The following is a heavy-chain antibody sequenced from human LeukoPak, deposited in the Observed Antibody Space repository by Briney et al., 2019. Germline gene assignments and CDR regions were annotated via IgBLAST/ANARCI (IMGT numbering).Heavy chain of an antibody. Sequence: GGSLRLSCAASGFTFSSYAMSWVRQAPGKGLEWVSAISGSGGSTYYADSVKGRFTISRDNSKNTLYLQMNSLRAEETGVYHCAKDLCSGGSCYVADYWGQGTLVTVSS. CDR3: AKDLCSGGSCYVADY. CDR1: GFTFSSYA. J-gene: IGHJ4*02. D-gene: IGHD2-15*01. V-gene: IGHV3-23*01. CDR2: ISGSGGST.